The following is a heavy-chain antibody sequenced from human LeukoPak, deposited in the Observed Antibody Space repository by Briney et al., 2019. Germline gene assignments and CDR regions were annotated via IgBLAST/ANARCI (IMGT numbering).Heavy chain of an antibody. CDR1: GYTFTSYD. D-gene: IGHD3-9*01. CDR3: ARGHADSDWLLTVPNWFDP. J-gene: IGHJ5*02. Sequence: GASVKVSCKASGYTFTSYDINWVRQATGQGLEWMGWMNPNSGNTGYAQKFQGRVTMTRNTSTSTAYMELSSLRSEDTAVYHCARGHADSDWLLTVPNWFDPWGQGTVVTVSA. CDR2: MNPNSGNT. V-gene: IGHV1-8*01.